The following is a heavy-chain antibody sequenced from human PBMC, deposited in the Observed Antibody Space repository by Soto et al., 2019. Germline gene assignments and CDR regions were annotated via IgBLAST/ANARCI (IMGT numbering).Heavy chain of an antibody. D-gene: IGHD6-19*01. Sequence: PSETLSLTCAVYGGSFSGYYWSWIRQPPGKGLEWIGEINHSGSTNYNPSLKSRVTISVDTSKNQFSLKLSSVTAADTAVYYCARGHSGQWLVYYYYGMDVWGQGTTVTVSS. V-gene: IGHV4-34*01. CDR1: GGSFSGYY. CDR3: ARGHSGQWLVYYYYGMDV. CDR2: INHSGST. J-gene: IGHJ6*02.